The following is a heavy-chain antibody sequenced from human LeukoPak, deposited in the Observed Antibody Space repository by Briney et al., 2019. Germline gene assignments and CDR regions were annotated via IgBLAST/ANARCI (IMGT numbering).Heavy chain of an antibody. D-gene: IGHD2-21*02. J-gene: IGHJ5*02. CDR2: ISGSGDNT. V-gene: IGHV3-23*01. Sequence: GGSLRLSCGASGFAFNKDGMTWVLDAPWKGLEWVSGISGSGDNTYYADSDSVKGRFTISRDNPKNTLYLQMNSLGAEDTAIYYCTKCMTASGTCFSASWGQGTLVTVSS. CDR1: GFAFNKDG. CDR3: TKCMTASGTCFSAS.